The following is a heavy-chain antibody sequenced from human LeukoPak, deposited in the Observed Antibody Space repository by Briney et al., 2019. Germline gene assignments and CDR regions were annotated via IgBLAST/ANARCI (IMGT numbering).Heavy chain of an antibody. CDR3: ARLVSYDVLTENFYKYYMDV. CDR2: IYYTGST. Sequence: PSETLSLTCTVSSGSISSNNYYWGWIRQPPGKGLEWIGSIYYTGSTLYSPSLKSRVTMSLDALKNQFTLKVTSVTATDTAVYYCARLVSYDVLTENFYKYYMDVWGKGTTVTVSS. J-gene: IGHJ6*03. CDR1: SGSISSNNYY. V-gene: IGHV4-39*01. D-gene: IGHD3-9*01.